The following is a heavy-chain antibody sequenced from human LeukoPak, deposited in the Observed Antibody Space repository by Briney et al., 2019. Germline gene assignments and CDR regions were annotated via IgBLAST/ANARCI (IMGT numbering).Heavy chain of an antibody. Sequence: SQTLSLTCTVSGGSISSGSYYWTWIRQPAGKGLEWIGRIYTSGSTNYNPSLKSRVTMSVDTSKNQFSLKLSSVTAADTAVYYCARDLRIVGASTYYYYYMDVWGKGTTVTVSS. CDR3: ARDLRIVGASTYYYYYMDV. J-gene: IGHJ6*03. CDR1: GGSISSGSYY. V-gene: IGHV4-61*02. D-gene: IGHD1-26*01. CDR2: IYTSGST.